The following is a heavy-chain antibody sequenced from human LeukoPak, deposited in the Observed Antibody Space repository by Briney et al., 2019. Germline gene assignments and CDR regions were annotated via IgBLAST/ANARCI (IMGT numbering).Heavy chain of an antibody. D-gene: IGHD4/OR15-4a*01. Sequence: GALRLSCAASGFTFSSYTMNWVRQAPGQGLEWVSYFSSGGGSIFYADSVKGRFSISRDNAKNSLYLQMNSLRDDDTAVYFCAREVRGTYLDYWGQGTLVTVSS. CDR3: AREVRGTYLDY. CDR2: FSSGGGSI. J-gene: IGHJ4*02. V-gene: IGHV3-48*02. CDR1: GFTFSSYT.